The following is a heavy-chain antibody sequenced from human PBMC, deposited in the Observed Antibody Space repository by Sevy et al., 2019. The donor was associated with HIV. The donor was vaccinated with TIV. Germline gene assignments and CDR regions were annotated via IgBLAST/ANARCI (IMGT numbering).Heavy chain of an antibody. V-gene: IGHV1-2*02. CDR2: INPNSGGT. Sequence: ASLKVSCKASGYTFTGYYMHWVRQAPGQGLEWMGWINPNSGGTNYAQKFQGRVTMTRDTSISTAYMELSRLRSDDTAVYYCAREGASGGGYFDYWGQGTLVTVSS. CDR3: AREGASGGGYFDY. J-gene: IGHJ4*02. CDR1: GYTFTGYY. D-gene: IGHD2-15*01.